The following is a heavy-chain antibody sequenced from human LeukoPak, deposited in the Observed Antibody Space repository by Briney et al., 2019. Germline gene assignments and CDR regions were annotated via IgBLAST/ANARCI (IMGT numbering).Heavy chain of an antibody. V-gene: IGHV3-20*04. Sequence: GGSLRLSCAASGFIFDDFGMSWVRQAPGRGLEWVSSINWSGGSTDYADSVKGRFTMSRDNAENSLYLQMNSLRAEDTAFYYCARAAFGGVSLNWYFDCWGQGALVTVSS. CDR1: GFIFDDFG. CDR3: ARAAFGGVSLNWYFDC. J-gene: IGHJ4*02. D-gene: IGHD3-16*01. CDR2: INWSGGST.